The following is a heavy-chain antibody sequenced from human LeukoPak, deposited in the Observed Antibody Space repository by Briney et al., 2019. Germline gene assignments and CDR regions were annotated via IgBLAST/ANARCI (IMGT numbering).Heavy chain of an antibody. CDR1: GHSISSGYY. Sequence: SETLSLTCTVSGHSISSGYYWGWIRQPPGKGLEWIGIIYHSGSTYFNPSLKNRVTMSVDTSKNQFSLKLSSVTAADTVIYYCARDSIAAVVDYWGQGTLVTVSS. CDR2: IYHSGST. D-gene: IGHD6-13*01. V-gene: IGHV4-38-2*02. CDR3: ARDSIAAVVDY. J-gene: IGHJ4*02.